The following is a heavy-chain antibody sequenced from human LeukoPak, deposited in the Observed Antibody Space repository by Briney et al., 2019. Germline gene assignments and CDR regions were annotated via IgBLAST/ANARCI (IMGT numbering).Heavy chain of an antibody. J-gene: IGHJ3*02. Sequence: SETLSLTCTVSGGSIISSDYHWRWVRQPPGKGLEWIGTISYSGNTDYNPSLRSRVTISVETSNNQFSLRLGSVTAADTAVYHCARHCCSGPAKRVFDIWGQGTMVTVSS. D-gene: IGHD2-15*01. CDR1: GGSIISSDYH. V-gene: IGHV4-39*01. CDR3: ARHCCSGPAKRVFDI. CDR2: ISYSGNT.